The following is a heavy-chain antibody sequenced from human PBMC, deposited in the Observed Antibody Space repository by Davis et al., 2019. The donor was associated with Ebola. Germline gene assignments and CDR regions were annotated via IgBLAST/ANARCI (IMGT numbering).Heavy chain of an antibody. V-gene: IGHV3-30*03. CDR3: AREDGADYGGFDP. CDR2: ISYDGSNK. D-gene: IGHD4-17*01. Sequence: GGSLRLSCAASGFTFSSYGMHWVRQAPGKGLEWVAVISYDGSNKYYADSVKGRFTISRDNSKNTLYLQMNSLRAEDTAVYYCAREDGADYGGFDPWGQGTLVTVSS. J-gene: IGHJ5*02. CDR1: GFTFSSYG.